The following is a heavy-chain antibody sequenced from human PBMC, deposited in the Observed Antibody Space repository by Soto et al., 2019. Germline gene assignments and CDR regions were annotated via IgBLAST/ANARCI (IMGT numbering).Heavy chain of an antibody. Sequence: XGALSLSCAAAGVTFSTYGMTWVCQAPGKGLEGVANINQDGSGKYYVDSVKGRFTISRDNARNSVFLQMTSLSAEGTAMYYCASRHCGTPWDNWGQGNLVTVSS. CDR2: INQDGSGK. D-gene: IGHD1-1*01. CDR3: ASRHCGTPWDN. J-gene: IGHJ1*01. V-gene: IGHV3-7*01. CDR1: GVTFSTYG.